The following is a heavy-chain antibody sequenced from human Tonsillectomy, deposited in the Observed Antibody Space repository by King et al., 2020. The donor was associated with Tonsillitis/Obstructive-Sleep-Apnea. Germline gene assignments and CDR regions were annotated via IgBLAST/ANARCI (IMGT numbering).Heavy chain of an antibody. Sequence: VQLVESGGGLVQPGGSLRFSCAASGFTLSSYSMNWVRQAPGRGLEWVSYISSSSSTIYYADSVKGRFTISRDNAKNSLYLQMNSLRDEDTAVYYCARGIAARRRANYYYYMDVWGKGTTVTVSS. CDR2: ISSSSSTI. J-gene: IGHJ6*03. CDR3: ARGIAARRRANYYYYMDV. V-gene: IGHV3-48*02. D-gene: IGHD6-6*01. CDR1: GFTLSSYS.